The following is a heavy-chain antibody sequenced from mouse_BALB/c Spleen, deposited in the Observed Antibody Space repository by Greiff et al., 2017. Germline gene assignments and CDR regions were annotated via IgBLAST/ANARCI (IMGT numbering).Heavy chain of an antibody. Sequence: DVKLVESGGGLVQPGGSRKLSCAASGFTFSSFGMHWVRQAPEKGLEWVAYISSGSSTIYYADTVKGRFTISRDNPKNTLFLQMTSLRSEDTAMYYCARNYGGFDYWGQGTTLTVSS. J-gene: IGHJ2*01. D-gene: IGHD2-1*01. V-gene: IGHV5-17*02. CDR2: ISSGSSTI. CDR3: ARNYGGFDY. CDR1: GFTFSSFG.